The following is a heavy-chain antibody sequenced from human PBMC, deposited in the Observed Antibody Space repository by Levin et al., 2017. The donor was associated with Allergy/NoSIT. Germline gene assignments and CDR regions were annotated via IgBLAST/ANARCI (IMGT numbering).Heavy chain of an antibody. Sequence: PGGSLRLSCAASGFIFDDYAMHWVRQVPGKGLEWVSGIDWNSGSRGYVDSVKGRFTISRDNAKNFLYLQMNSLRAEDTAFYYCGKAAGRGFEGVIAWFDKWGQGVLVTVS. V-gene: IGHV3-9*01. CDR1: GFIFDDYA. D-gene: IGHD3-16*02. CDR3: GKAAGRGFEGVIAWFDK. CDR2: IDWNSGSR. J-gene: IGHJ4*02.